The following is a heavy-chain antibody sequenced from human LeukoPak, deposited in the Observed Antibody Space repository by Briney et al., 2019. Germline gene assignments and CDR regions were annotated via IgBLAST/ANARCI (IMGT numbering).Heavy chain of an antibody. CDR2: INTDGSST. V-gene: IGHV3-74*01. D-gene: IGHD6-6*01. CDR1: GFTFSKYW. Sequence: GGPLRLSCAASGFTFSKYWMHWVRQAPGKGLVWISRINTDGSSTDYADSVKGRLTISRDNAKNTVYLQMNSLRAEDTAVYYCARIGSSPPLNWGQGTLVTVSS. CDR3: ARIGSSPPLN. J-gene: IGHJ4*02.